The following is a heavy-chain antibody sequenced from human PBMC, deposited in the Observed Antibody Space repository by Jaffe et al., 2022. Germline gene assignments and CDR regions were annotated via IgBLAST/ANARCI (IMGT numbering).Heavy chain of an antibody. V-gene: IGHV3-21*01. D-gene: IGHD3-10*01. CDR3: ARDYTMVQGVPDY. Sequence: EVQLVESGGGLVKPGGSLRLSCAASGFTFSSYSMNWVRQAPGKGLEWVSSISSSSSYIYYADSVKGRFTISRDNAKNSLYLQMNSLRAEDTAVYYCARDYTMVQGVPDYWGQGTLVTVSS. J-gene: IGHJ4*02. CDR1: GFTFSSYS. CDR2: ISSSSSYI.